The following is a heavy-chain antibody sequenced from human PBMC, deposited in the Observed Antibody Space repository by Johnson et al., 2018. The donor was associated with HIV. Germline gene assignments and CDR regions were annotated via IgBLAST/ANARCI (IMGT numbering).Heavy chain of an antibody. CDR2: ITYDGRNK. J-gene: IGHJ3*02. CDR1: GFTFRSYA. V-gene: IGHV3-30*04. D-gene: IGHD3-22*01. CDR3: ARVTAHYYDSSGYVDAFDI. Sequence: VQLVESGGGVMQPGKSLRLSCEASGFTFRSYAMHWVRQAPGKGLEWVAVITYDGRNKYYADSVKGRFSISRDNAKNSLFLQMNSLRAEDMAVYYCARVTAHYYDSSGYVDAFDIWGQGTMVTV.